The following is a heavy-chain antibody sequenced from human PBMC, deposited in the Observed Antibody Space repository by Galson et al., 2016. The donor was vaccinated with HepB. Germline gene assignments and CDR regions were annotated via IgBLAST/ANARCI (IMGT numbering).Heavy chain of an antibody. V-gene: IGHV5-51*01. CDR3: ARRGGATYGD. CDR2: IYPHDSDT. J-gene: IGHJ4*02. Sequence: QSGAEVKKPGESLKISCKGSGYTFSTDWIGWVRQLPGKGLEWMGVIYPHDSDTRYSPSFRGQVTISADKSVSTAYLQWRSLKASDTAMYFCARRGGATYGDWGQGTLVTVSS. CDR1: GYTFSTDW. D-gene: IGHD4/OR15-4a*01.